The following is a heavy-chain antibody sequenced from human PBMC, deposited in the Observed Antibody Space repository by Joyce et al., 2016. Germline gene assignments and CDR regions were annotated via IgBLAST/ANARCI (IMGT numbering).Heavy chain of an antibody. V-gene: IGHV4-4*02. CDR1: GGSISSAHG. CDR3: ARNGAYSQDS. D-gene: IGHD5-12*01. CDR2: ICLGGIT. Sequence: VQLQESGPGLVKPSGTLSLTCAVSGGSISSAHGWSWVRQPPGKGLEWIGEICLGGITTDNPSLMSRFTMSVDKSKNQLSLKMNSVTAADTAVYYCARNGAYSQDSWGQGTLVTVSS. J-gene: IGHJ5*01.